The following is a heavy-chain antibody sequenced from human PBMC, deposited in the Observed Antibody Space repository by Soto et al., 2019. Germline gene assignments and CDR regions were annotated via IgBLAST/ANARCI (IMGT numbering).Heavy chain of an antibody. CDR1: GGSISSGDYY. Sequence: QVQLQESGPGLVKPSQTLSLTCTVSGGSISSGDYYWSWIRQPPGKGLEWIGYIYYSGSTYYNPSLKSRVTISVDTSKNQFSLKLSSVTAADTAVYYCAREYDSSGYYDLGRAFDIWGQGTMVTVSS. V-gene: IGHV4-30-4*01. J-gene: IGHJ3*02. CDR2: IYYSGST. D-gene: IGHD3-22*01. CDR3: AREYDSSGYYDLGRAFDI.